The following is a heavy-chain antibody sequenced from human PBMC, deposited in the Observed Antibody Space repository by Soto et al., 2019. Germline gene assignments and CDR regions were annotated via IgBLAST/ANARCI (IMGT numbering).Heavy chain of an antibody. Sequence: PSETLSLTFTVSGSSISSGDCYWSWIRQPPGKGLEWIGYIYYSGSTYYNPSLKSRVTISVDTSKNQFSLKLSSVTAADTAVYYCARGPSPTYSNGYFDYWGQGTLVTVSS. D-gene: IGHD1-1*01. J-gene: IGHJ4*02. V-gene: IGHV4-30-4*01. CDR2: IYYSGST. CDR3: ARGPSPTYSNGYFDY. CDR1: GSSISSGDCY.